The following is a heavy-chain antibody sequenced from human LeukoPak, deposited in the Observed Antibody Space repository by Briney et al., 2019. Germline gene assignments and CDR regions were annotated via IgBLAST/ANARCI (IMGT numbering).Heavy chain of an antibody. CDR1: GYTFTGYY. J-gene: IGHJ6*03. CDR3: ARDFRVTMVNYMDV. Sequence: ASVKVSCKASGYTFTGYYMHWVRQAPGQGLEWMGWINSNSGGTNYAQKFQGRVTMTRDTSISTAYMELSRLRSDDTAVYYCARDFRVTMVNYMDVWGKGTTVTVSS. V-gene: IGHV1-2*02. D-gene: IGHD3-10*01. CDR2: INSNSGGT.